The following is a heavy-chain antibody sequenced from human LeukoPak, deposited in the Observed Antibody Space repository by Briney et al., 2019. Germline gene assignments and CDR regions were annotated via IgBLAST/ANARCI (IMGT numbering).Heavy chain of an antibody. J-gene: IGHJ4*02. CDR3: ARDPRIAVAGIYYFDY. D-gene: IGHD6-13*01. Sequence: ASVKVSCKASGYTFTGYYMHWVRQAPGQGLEWMGWINPNSGGTNYAQTFQGRVTMTRDTSISTAYMELSRLRSDDTAVYYCARDPRIAVAGIYYFDYWGQGTLVTVSS. CDR2: INPNSGGT. V-gene: IGHV1-2*02. CDR1: GYTFTGYY.